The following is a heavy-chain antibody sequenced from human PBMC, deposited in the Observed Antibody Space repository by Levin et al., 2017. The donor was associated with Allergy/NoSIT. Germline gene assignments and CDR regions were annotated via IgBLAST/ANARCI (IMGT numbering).Heavy chain of an antibody. V-gene: IGHV4-59*01. D-gene: IGHD6-19*01. CDR3: ARGRRYSSGWYYFDY. CDR2: IYYSGST. CDR1: GGSISSSY. Sequence: SQTLSLTCTVSGGSISSSYWSWIRQPPGKGLEWIGYIYYSGSTNYNPSLKSRVTISVDTSKNQFSLKLSSVTAADTAVYYCARGRRYSSGWYYFDYWGQGTLVTVSS. J-gene: IGHJ4*02.